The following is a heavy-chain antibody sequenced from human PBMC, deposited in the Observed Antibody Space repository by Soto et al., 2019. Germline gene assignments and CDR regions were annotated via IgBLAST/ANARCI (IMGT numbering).Heavy chain of an antibody. Sequence: GGSLRLSCAASGFTFSSYWMSWVRQAPGKGLEWVANIKQDGSEKYYVDSVKGRFTISRDNAKNSLYLQMNSLRAEDTAVDYCARDNSGAAREALVDYYYYYMDVWGKGTTVTVSS. CDR1: GFTFSSYW. V-gene: IGHV3-7*01. CDR3: ARDNSGAAREALVDYYYYYMDV. CDR2: IKQDGSEK. J-gene: IGHJ6*03. D-gene: IGHD2-15*01.